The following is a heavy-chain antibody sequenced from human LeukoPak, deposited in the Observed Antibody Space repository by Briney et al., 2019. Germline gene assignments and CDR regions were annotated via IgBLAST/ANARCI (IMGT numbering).Heavy chain of an antibody. J-gene: IGHJ4*02. CDR3: ARVRLDNTMNFDY. CDR1: GYTFTSYA. CDR2: ISASKGNT. D-gene: IGHD3-22*01. Sequence: GACVKVSCKASGYTFTSYAITWVRQAPGQGLEWMGWISASKGNTNYAQKLQGRVTMTTDTSTTTAYMELRSLRSDDTAVYYCARVRLDNTMNFDYWGQGTLVTVSS. V-gene: IGHV1-18*01.